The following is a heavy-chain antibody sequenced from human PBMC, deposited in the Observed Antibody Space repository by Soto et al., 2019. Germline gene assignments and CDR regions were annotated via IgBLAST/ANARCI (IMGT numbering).Heavy chain of an antibody. J-gene: IGHJ5*02. Sequence: PGGSLRLSCAASGFTFSSYEMNWVRQAPGKGLEWVSYISSSGSTIYYADSVKGRFTISRDNAKNSLYLQMSSLRAEDTAVYYCARELGTAMGPNWFDPWGQGTLVTVSS. V-gene: IGHV3-48*03. D-gene: IGHD5-18*01. CDR3: ARELGTAMGPNWFDP. CDR1: GFTFSSYE. CDR2: ISSSGSTI.